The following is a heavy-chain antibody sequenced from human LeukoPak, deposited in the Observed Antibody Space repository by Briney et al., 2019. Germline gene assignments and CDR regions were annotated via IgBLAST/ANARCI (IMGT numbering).Heavy chain of an antibody. D-gene: IGHD6-19*01. CDR2: INHSGST. CDR1: GYSISSGYY. Sequence: SETLSLTCSVSGYSISSGYYWGWIRQPPGKGLEWIGEINHSGSTNYNPSLKSRVTISVDTSKNQFSLKLSSVTAADTAVYYCAGDRYSSGWGYFDYWGQGTLVTVSS. J-gene: IGHJ4*02. V-gene: IGHV4-38-2*02. CDR3: AGDRYSSGWGYFDY.